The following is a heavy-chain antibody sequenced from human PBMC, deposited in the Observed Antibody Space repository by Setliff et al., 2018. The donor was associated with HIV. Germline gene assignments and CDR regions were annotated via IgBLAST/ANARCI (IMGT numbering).Heavy chain of an antibody. J-gene: IGHJ6*02. CDR1: GGSISSGSYY. D-gene: IGHD7-27*01. Sequence: PSETLSLTCTVSGGSISSGSYYWSWFRQPAGKGLEWIGRIYTSGSANYNPSLKSRVTISVDTSKNQFSLKLSSVTAADTAVYYCARDLGSGLYYYGMDVWGQGTTVTVSS. CDR3: ARDLGSGLYYYGMDV. V-gene: IGHV4-61*02. CDR2: IYTSGSA.